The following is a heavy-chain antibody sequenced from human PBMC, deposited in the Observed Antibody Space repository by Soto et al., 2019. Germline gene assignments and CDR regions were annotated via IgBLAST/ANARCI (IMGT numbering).Heavy chain of an antibody. CDR1: GYTFSNYD. Sequence: ASVKVSCKTSGYTFSNYDFSWVRQAPGQGLEWMGWVSNKNGVTNYAEKFRDRVTMTTDTSTNTIYMELRSLRSDDTAVYFCARERLNTGWYGFDHWGQGTQVTVSS. J-gene: IGHJ4*02. V-gene: IGHV1-18*04. CDR2: VSNKNGVT. CDR3: ARERLNTGWYGFDH. D-gene: IGHD2-8*02.